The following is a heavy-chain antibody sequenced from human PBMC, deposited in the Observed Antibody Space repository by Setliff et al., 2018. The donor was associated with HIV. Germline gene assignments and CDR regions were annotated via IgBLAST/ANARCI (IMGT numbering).Heavy chain of an antibody. CDR3: TTEGANSPAYH. J-gene: IGHJ5*02. CDR2: IKSKVDGETT. CDR1: GFSFSNAW. V-gene: IGHV3-15*05. Sequence: GGSLRLSCVGYGFSFSNAWLSWVRQAPGKGLEWVTRIKSKVDGETTDHAAPVKGRFTVSRDDSENTLYLQMNSLKTEDTGVYYCTTEGANSPAYHWGQGTLVTVSS.